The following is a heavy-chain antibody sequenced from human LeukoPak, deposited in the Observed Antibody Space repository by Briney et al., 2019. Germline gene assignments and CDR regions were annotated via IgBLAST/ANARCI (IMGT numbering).Heavy chain of an antibody. CDR1: GFTLSSYA. J-gene: IGHJ1*01. V-gene: IGHV3-64D*09. CDR3: VKGTVVVVVGLGYFHH. D-gene: IGHD2-21*01. Sequence: GGSLRLSCSAAGFTLSSYAMHWVRQAPGKGLEYVSAISSNGGSTYYADSVKGRFTISRDNSKNTVYLQMSSLRAEDTAVYYCVKGTVVVVVGLGYFHHWGQGTLVTVSS. CDR2: ISSNGGST.